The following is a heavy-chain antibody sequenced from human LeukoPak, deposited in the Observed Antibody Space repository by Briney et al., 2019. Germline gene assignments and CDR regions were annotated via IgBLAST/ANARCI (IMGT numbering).Heavy chain of an antibody. V-gene: IGHV1-69*05. Sequence: ASVKVSCKASGDTFGSYAISWVRQAPGQGLEWMGGIIPIFGTANYAQKFQGRVTIPTDESTSTAYMELSSLRSEDTAVYYCARGSYGSYYFDYWGQGTLVTVSS. CDR3: ARGSYGSYYFDY. D-gene: IGHD5-18*01. CDR2: IIPIFGTA. CDR1: GDTFGSYA. J-gene: IGHJ4*02.